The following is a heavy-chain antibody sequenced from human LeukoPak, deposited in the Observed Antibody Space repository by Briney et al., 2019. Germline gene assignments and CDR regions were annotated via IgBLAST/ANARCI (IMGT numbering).Heavy chain of an antibody. CDR3: AAGAGWLIDW. V-gene: IGHV3-7*01. CDR2: IEKDGSEI. Sequence: GGSLRLSCAASGFTFSNYWMNWVRQAPGKGMEWVAIIEKDGSEILYVDSVKGRFTISRDNAKNSLYLQMSSLRAEDTAVYYCAAGAGWLIDWWGQGTLVTVSS. D-gene: IGHD6-19*01. J-gene: IGHJ4*02. CDR1: GFTFSNYW.